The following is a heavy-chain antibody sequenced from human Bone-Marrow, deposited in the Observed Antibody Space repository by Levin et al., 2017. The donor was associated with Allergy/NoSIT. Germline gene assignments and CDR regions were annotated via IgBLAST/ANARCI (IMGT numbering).Heavy chain of an antibody. D-gene: IGHD3-10*01. CDR2: IYWDDDK. CDR3: AHHKFWFGELPFDY. Sequence: VSGPTLVKPTQTLTLSCSFSGFSLSSNGVGVGWIRQAPGKALEWLALIYWDDDKRYSPSLKSRVNITKETSKTQVVLTMTTIAPVDTGTYYCAHHKFWFGELPFDYWGRGSLVTVSS. V-gene: IGHV2-5*02. CDR1: GFSLSSNGVG. J-gene: IGHJ4*02.